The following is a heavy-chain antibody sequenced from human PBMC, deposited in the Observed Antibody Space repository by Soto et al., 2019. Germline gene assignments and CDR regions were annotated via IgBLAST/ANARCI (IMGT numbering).Heavy chain of an antibody. V-gene: IGHV3-30*18. CDR1: GFTFDTYG. J-gene: IGHJ5*02. Sequence: GGSLRLSCAASGFTFDTYGMHWVRQAPGKGLEWVAAISHDGSDNYYADSVRGRFTISRDNSKNTLYLQMNSLRAEDTAVYYCAKDSSSWYGHWFDPWGQGTLVTVSS. CDR2: ISHDGSDN. CDR3: AKDSSSWYGHWFDP. D-gene: IGHD6-13*01.